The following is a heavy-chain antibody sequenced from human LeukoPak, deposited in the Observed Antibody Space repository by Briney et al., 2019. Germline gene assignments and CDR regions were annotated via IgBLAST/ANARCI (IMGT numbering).Heavy chain of an antibody. D-gene: IGHD6-19*01. Sequence: SETLSLTCAVYGGSFSGYYWSWIRQPPGKGLEWIGEINHSGSTNYNPSLKSRVTISVDTSKNQFSLKLSSVTAADTAVYYCARGRRSSHYYYGMDVWGQGTTVTVSS. V-gene: IGHV4-34*01. CDR1: GGSFSGYY. J-gene: IGHJ6*02. CDR3: ARGRRSSHYYYGMDV. CDR2: INHSGST.